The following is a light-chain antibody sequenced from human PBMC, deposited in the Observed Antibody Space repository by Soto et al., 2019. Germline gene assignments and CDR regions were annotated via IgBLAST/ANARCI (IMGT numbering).Light chain of an antibody. CDR3: QQYGSSPTT. CDR2: GAS. V-gene: IGKV3-20*01. Sequence: VLTQSPGTLSLSPGERATLSCRASQSVSSSYLAWYQQKPGQAPRLLIYGASSRATGIPDRFSGSGSGTDFTLTISRLEPEDFAVYYCQQYGSSPTTFGQGTKVDIK. J-gene: IGKJ1*01. CDR1: QSVSSSY.